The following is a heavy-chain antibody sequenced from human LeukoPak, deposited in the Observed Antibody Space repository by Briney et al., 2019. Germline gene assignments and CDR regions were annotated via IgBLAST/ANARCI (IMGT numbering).Heavy chain of an antibody. CDR3: TLYGDYEAY. Sequence: PGGSLKLSCAASGFTFSGSAMHWVRQASGKGLEWVGRIRSKANSYATAYAASVKGRFTISRDDSKNTAYLQMNSLKTEATAVYYCTLYGDYEAYWGQGNLVTVSS. CDR1: GFTFSGSA. D-gene: IGHD4-17*01. CDR2: IRSKANSYAT. J-gene: IGHJ4*02. V-gene: IGHV3-73*01.